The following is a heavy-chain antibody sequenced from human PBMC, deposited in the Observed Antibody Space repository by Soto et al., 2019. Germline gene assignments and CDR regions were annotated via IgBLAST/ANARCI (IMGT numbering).Heavy chain of an antibody. Sequence: GGSLRLSCAASGFTFSSYGMHWVRQAPGKGLEWVAVISYDGSNKYYADSVKGRFTISRDNSKNTLYLQMNSLRAEDTAVYYCAKESDPVYLEWLLLDYYYYYMDVWGKGTTVTVSS. D-gene: IGHD3-3*01. V-gene: IGHV3-30*18. CDR3: AKESDPVYLEWLLLDYYYYYMDV. CDR2: ISYDGSNK. J-gene: IGHJ6*03. CDR1: GFTFSSYG.